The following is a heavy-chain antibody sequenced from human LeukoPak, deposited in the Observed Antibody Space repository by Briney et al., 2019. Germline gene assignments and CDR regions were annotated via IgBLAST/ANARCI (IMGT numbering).Heavy chain of an antibody. CDR1: GFTFTSFA. CDR3: ARSTSLSYYDSLGYFDC. V-gene: IGHV3-30*04. Sequence: TGRSLRLSCAASGFTFTSFAIHWVRQAPGKGLEWVAAISYDGNNKYYTDSVKGRFTISRDNSKNTLYLQMDSLRAEDTAVYYCARSTSLSYYDSLGYFDCWGQGTLVTVSS. D-gene: IGHD3-9*01. CDR2: ISYDGNNK. J-gene: IGHJ4*02.